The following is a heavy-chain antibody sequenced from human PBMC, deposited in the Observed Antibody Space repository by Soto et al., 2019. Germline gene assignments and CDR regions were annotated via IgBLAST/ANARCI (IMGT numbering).Heavy chain of an antibody. CDR2: MNPNSGNT. CDR1: GYTFTSYD. V-gene: IGHV1-8*01. Sequence: RASVKVSCKASGYTFTSYDINWVRQATGQGLEWMGWMNPNSGNTGYAQKFQGRVTMTRNTSISTAYMELSSLRSEDTAVYYCARSHREYYDFWSGYSPYVEGYYYYGMDVWGQGTTVTVSS. J-gene: IGHJ6*02. CDR3: ARSHREYYDFWSGYSPYVEGYYYYGMDV. D-gene: IGHD3-3*01.